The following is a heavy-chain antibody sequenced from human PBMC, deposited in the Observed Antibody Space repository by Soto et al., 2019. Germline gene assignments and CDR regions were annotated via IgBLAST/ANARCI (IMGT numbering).Heavy chain of an antibody. CDR2: IYPGDSDT. J-gene: IGHJ6*03. D-gene: IGHD3-3*01. Sequence: GESLKISCKGSGYSFTSYWIGWVRQMPGKGLEWMGIIYPGDSDTRYSPSFQGQVTISADKSISTAYLQWSSLKASDTAMYYCARLFQPGARGGLTIFSLMAYYMDVWGKGTTVTVSS. CDR3: ARLFQPGARGGLTIFSLMAYYMDV. CDR1: GYSFTSYW. V-gene: IGHV5-51*01.